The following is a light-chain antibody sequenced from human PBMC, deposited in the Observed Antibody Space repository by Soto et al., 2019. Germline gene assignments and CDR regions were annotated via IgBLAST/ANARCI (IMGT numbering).Light chain of an antibody. CDR1: QGISNY. J-gene: IGKJ1*01. CDR3: QKYNSAPRT. Sequence: DIQMTQSPSSLSASVGDRVTITCRASQGISNYLAWYQQKPGKVPKLLIYGASTLQSGVPLRFSGSGSGTDFTLTISSLQPEDVASYYCQKYNSAPRTFGQGTKVEIK. CDR2: GAS. V-gene: IGKV1-27*01.